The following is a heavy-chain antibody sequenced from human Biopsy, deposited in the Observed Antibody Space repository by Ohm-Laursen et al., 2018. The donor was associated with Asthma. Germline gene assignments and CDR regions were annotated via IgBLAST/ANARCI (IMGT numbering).Heavy chain of an antibody. D-gene: IGHD3-3*01. Sequence: SLRLSCAASGFTFSSYGMHWVRQAPGKGLEWVAVMSFDGGQTYYADSVKGRFTISRDNSKNTLYLQMNSLRAEDTAVYYCAKERYYDFWSGYPIWGQGTMVTVSS. J-gene: IGHJ3*02. CDR2: MSFDGGQT. CDR1: GFTFSSYG. V-gene: IGHV3-30*18. CDR3: AKERYYDFWSGYPI.